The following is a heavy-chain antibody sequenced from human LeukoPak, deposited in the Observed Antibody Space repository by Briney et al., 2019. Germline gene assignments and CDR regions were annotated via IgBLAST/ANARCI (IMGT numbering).Heavy chain of an antibody. CDR2: IFSNDEK. CDR1: GFSLSNARMG. Sequence: GAGLVKPTETLTLTCTVSGFSLSNARMGVSWIRQPPGSALECLAYIFSNDEKSYTTSLKSRLTISNDTSKSQVVLTMTNLDPVDTATYYCARISGPMIVDYWGQGTLVTASS. J-gene: IGHJ4*02. D-gene: IGHD3-22*01. V-gene: IGHV2-26*01. CDR3: ARISGPMIVDY.